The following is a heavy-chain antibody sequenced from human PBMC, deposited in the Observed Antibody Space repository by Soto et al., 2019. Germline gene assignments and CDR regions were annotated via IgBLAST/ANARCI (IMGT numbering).Heavy chain of an antibody. CDR1: GLNFDDFA. Sequence: EVQLVESGGRLVQPGRSLRLSCVGTGLNFDDFAMHWVRQAPGKGLEWVSGITWNSRVLAYADSVKGRFTISRDNARNTLYLHMDSLRDEDTALYYCAKGRYDFWSPYYFVSWGQGTLVTVSS. J-gene: IGHJ4*02. V-gene: IGHV3-9*01. D-gene: IGHD3-3*01. CDR2: ITWNSRVL. CDR3: AKGRYDFWSPYYFVS.